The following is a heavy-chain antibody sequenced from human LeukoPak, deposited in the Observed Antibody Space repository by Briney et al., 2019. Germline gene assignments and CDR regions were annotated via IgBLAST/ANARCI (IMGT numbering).Heavy chain of an antibody. Sequence: GASLKISCKGSGYSFTSYWIGWVRQLPGKGLEWMGIIYPGDSDTKYSPSFQGQVTISADKSISTAYLQWSRLKASDTAMYYCARLPGRSGWFDYWGQGTLVTVSS. J-gene: IGHJ4*02. V-gene: IGHV5-51*01. D-gene: IGHD6-19*01. CDR3: ARLPGRSGWFDY. CDR1: GYSFTSYW. CDR2: IYPGDSDT.